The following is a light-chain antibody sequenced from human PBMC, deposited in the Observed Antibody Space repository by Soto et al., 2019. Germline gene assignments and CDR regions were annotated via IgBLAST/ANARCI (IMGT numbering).Light chain of an antibody. J-gene: IGKJ2*01. CDR1: QSVSSSY. CDR2: GAS. V-gene: IGKV3-20*01. Sequence: EIVLTQSPGTLSLSPGERATLSCRASQSVSSSYLAWYQQKPGQAPRLLIYGASSRATGIPDRFSGSGSGTDFALTISRLAPDDFAVYYCQQDGSSPYTFGQGTKLEIK. CDR3: QQDGSSPYT.